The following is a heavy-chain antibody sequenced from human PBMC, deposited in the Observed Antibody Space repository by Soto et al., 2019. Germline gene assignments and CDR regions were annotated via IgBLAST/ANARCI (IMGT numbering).Heavy chain of an antibody. D-gene: IGHD1-26*01. V-gene: IGHV1-18*01. CDR3: ARGGSYYRPFDY. CDR2: ICAYSGNT. Sequence: ASVKVSCKASGYTIISYGISWGRQAPGQGLEWMGWICAYSGNTNYVQKFQGRVTMTTDTSTSTDYMELRSLRADDSALYFCARGGSYYRPFDYWGQGTLVTIS. CDR1: GYTIISYG. J-gene: IGHJ4*02.